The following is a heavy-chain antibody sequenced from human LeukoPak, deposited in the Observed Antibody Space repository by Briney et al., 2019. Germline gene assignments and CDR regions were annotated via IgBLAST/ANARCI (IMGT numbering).Heavy chain of an antibody. CDR2: ITNDESSK. D-gene: IGHD2-15*01. CDR3: ARDGGTSTPFDY. J-gene: IGHJ4*02. Sequence: GGSLRLSCAASGFTFWNYWIHWVRQAPGKGRVWVSRITNDESSKNYADSVNGRFTISRDNAKSTVYLQMNSLKAEDTAVYYCARDGGTSTPFDYWGQGTLVTVSS. V-gene: IGHV3-74*01. CDR1: GFTFWNYW.